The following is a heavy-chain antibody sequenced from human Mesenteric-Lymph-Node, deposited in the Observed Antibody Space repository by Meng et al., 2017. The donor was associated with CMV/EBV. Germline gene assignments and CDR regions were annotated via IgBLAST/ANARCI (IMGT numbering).Heavy chain of an antibody. D-gene: IGHD2-2*02. CDR1: GYTFIGYY. J-gene: IGHJ4*02. CDR3: ARDRGIVVVPAAIQDY. V-gene: IGHV1-18*01. Sequence: ASVKVSCKASGYTFIGYYIHWVRQAPGQGLEWMGWISAYNGNTNYAQKLQGRVTMTTDTSTSTAYMELRSLRSDDTAVYYCARDRGIVVVPAAIQDYWGQGTLVTVSS. CDR2: ISAYNGNT.